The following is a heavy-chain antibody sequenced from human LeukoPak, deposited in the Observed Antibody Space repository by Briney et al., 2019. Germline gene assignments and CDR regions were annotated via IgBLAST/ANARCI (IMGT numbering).Heavy chain of an antibody. Sequence: SETLSLTCTVSGGSISSYYWSWIRQPPGKGLEWIGYIYYSGSTNYNPSLKSRVTISVDTSKNQFSLKLSSVTAADTAVYYCAREGDRQRNVDYWGQGTLVTVSS. D-gene: IGHD3-22*01. CDR3: AREGDRQRNVDY. V-gene: IGHV4-59*12. CDR2: IYYSGST. CDR1: GGSISSYY. J-gene: IGHJ4*02.